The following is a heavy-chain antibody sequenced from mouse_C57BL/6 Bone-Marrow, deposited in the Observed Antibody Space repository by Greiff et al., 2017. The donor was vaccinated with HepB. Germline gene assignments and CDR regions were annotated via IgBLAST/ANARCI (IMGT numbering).Heavy chain of an antibody. CDR2: ISSGGSYT. D-gene: IGHD1-1*01. Sequence: EVKLMESGGDLVKPGGSLKLSCAASGFTFSSYGMSWVRQTPDKRLEWVATISSGGSYTYYPDSVKGRFTIARDNAKNTLYLQMSSLKSEDTAMYYCARHVGPHYYGSNYFDYWGQGTTLTVSS. CDR1: GFTFSSYG. CDR3: ARHVGPHYYGSNYFDY. J-gene: IGHJ2*01. V-gene: IGHV5-6*01.